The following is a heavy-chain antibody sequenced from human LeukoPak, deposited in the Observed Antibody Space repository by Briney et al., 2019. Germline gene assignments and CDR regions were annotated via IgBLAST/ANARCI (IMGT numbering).Heavy chain of an antibody. D-gene: IGHD1-26*01. V-gene: IGHV4-59*01. Sequence: SETLSLTCTVSGGSISSYYWSWIRQPPGKGLEWIGYTYYSGSTNYNPSLKSRVTISVDTSKNQFSLKLSSVTAADTAVYYCARGGGYYHNWFDPWGQGTLVTVSS. J-gene: IGHJ5*02. CDR3: ARGGGYYHNWFDP. CDR2: TYYSGST. CDR1: GGSISSYY.